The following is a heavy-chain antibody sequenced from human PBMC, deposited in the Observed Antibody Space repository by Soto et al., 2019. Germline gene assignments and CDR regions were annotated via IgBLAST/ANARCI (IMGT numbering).Heavy chain of an antibody. J-gene: IGHJ4*02. Sequence: QVQLVQSGAEVKKPGASVQVSCKASGYTFTSYAIHWVRQAPGQRLEWIGWINAGNGNTKYSQKFQGRVIITRDTSAGTAYMELRSLRSEDTAVYYCATPIVAFYWGQGTLVTVSS. CDR2: INAGNGNT. D-gene: IGHD5-12*01. CDR1: GYTFTSYA. V-gene: IGHV1-3*01. CDR3: ATPIVAFY.